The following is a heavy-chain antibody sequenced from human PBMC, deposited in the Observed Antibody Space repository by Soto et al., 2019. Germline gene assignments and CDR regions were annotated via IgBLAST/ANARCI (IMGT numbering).Heavy chain of an antibody. CDR1: GFTFSSYG. D-gene: IGHD6-13*01. V-gene: IGHV3-30*03. J-gene: IGHJ4*02. CDR2: ISYDGSNK. Sequence: PGGSLRLSCAAPGFTFSSYGMHWVRQAPGKGLERVAVISYDGSNKYYADSVKGRFTISRDNSKNTLYLQMNSLRAEDTAVYYCVSGGIAAAGIHYWGQGTLVTVS. CDR3: VSGGIAAAGIHY.